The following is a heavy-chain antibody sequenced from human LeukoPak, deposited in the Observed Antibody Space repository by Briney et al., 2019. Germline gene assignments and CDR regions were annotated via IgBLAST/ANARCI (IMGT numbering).Heavy chain of an antibody. CDR3: ARTYCRGGSCHFDY. D-gene: IGHD2-15*01. CDR2: ISYSGST. Sequence: SQTLSLTCTVSGGSISSYYWSWIRQPPATGLDLIGYISYSGSTDSNPSLKIRVTISVDTSKNQISLKLSSAAAADTAVYYCARTYCRGGSCHFDYWGQGTLVTVCS. CDR1: GGSISSYY. V-gene: IGHV4-59*08. J-gene: IGHJ4*02.